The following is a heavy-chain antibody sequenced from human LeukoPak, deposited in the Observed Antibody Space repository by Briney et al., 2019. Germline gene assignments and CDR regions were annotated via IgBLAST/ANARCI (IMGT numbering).Heavy chain of an antibody. CDR3: AKTRPLDSSSWSHGDY. V-gene: IGHV3-23*01. D-gene: IGHD6-13*01. CDR1: GFTFSSYA. CDR2: ISGSGDST. J-gene: IGHJ4*02. Sequence: GGFLRLSCAASGFTFSSYAMSWVRQAPGKGLEWVSAISGSGDSTYYGDSVKGRFTISRDNSKNTLYLQMNSLRAEDTAVYYCAKTRPLDSSSWSHGDYWGQGTLVTVSS.